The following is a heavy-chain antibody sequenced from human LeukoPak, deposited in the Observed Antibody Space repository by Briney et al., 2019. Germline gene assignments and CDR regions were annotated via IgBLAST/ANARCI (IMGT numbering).Heavy chain of an antibody. CDR2: FDPEDGET. V-gene: IGHV1-24*01. D-gene: IGHD6-13*01. Sequence: ASVKVSCKVSGYTLTELSMHWVRQAPGKGLEWMGGFDPEDGETIYAQKFQGRVTMTEDTSTDTAYTELSSLRSEDTAVYYCATDISPIAAAGTGDAFDIWGQGTMVTVSS. CDR3: ATDISPIAAAGTGDAFDI. CDR1: GYTLTELS. J-gene: IGHJ3*02.